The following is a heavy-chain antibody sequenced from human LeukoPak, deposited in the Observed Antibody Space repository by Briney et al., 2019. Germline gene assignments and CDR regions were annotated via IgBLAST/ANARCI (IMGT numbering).Heavy chain of an antibody. J-gene: IGHJ3*02. CDR3: AREAWGVAATGEEAFDI. V-gene: IGHV4-39*07. Sequence: SETLSLTCTLSGDSISNSGFYWGWIRQPPGQGREVIVPIYYSGRTYYNPALTSRANMSINTYKNRFSLTLSSITAATAALYFCAREAWGVAATGEEAFDIWGQGTMVTVSS. CDR1: GDSISNSGFY. D-gene: IGHD6-13*01. CDR2: IYYSGRT.